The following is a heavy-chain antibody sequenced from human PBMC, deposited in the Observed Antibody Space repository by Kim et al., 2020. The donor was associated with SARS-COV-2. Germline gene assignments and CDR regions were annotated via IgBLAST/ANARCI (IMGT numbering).Heavy chain of an antibody. J-gene: IGHJ6*02. Sequence: SETLSLTCTVSGGSISSYYWSWIRQPPGKGLEWIGYIYYSGSTNYNPSLKSRVTISVDTSKNQFSLKLSSVTAADTAVYYCARDSMGYSGYDSTQVYYYGMDVWGQGTTVTVSS. CDR2: IYYSGST. CDR1: GGSISSYY. V-gene: IGHV4-59*13. D-gene: IGHD5-12*01. CDR3: ARDSMGYSGYDSTQVYYYGMDV.